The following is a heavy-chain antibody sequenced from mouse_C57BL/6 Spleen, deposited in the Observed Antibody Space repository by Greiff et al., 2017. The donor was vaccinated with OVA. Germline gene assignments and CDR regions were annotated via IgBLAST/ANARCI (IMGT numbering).Heavy chain of an antibody. Sequence: EVKVEESGGGLVQPGGSMKLSCAASGFTFSDAWMDWVRQSPEKGLEWVAEIRNKANNHATYYAESVKGRFTISRDDSKSSVYLQMNSLRAEDTGIYYCTRVDYYGSGYFDVWGTGTTVTVSS. CDR1: GFTFSDAW. J-gene: IGHJ1*03. CDR2: IRNKANNHAT. V-gene: IGHV6-6*01. CDR3: TRVDYYGSGYFDV. D-gene: IGHD1-1*01.